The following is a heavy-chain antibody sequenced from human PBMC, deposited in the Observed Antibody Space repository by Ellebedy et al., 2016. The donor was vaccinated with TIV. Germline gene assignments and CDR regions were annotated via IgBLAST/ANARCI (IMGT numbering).Heavy chain of an antibody. Sequence: GESLKISCAASGFTLRTYVMHWVRQAPGEGLQWLSSIFEDGSLQWYADSVRGRFTISRDMSKNTLFLQIDSLRLEDTAVYYCAREVGGSFHSGDYWGQGTLIAVSS. CDR3: AREVGGSFHSGDY. J-gene: IGHJ4*02. V-gene: IGHV3-30*04. CDR1: GFTLRTYV. D-gene: IGHD2-15*01. CDR2: IFEDGSLQ.